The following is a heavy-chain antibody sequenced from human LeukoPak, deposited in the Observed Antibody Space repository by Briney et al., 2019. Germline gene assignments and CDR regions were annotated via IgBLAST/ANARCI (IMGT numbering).Heavy chain of an antibody. CDR2: INSDGRTT. J-gene: IGHJ3*02. CDR1: GFTFSTYW. Sequence: GGSLRLSCAAAGFTFSTYWMHWVRQVPGKGLVWVSRINSDGRTTGYADSVKGRFTISRDNAKNTLYLQMNSLRVEDTAVYYCGSPRTFSGRNVLDMWGQGTMVTVS. V-gene: IGHV3-74*01. D-gene: IGHD3-10*02. CDR3: GSPRTFSGRNVLDM.